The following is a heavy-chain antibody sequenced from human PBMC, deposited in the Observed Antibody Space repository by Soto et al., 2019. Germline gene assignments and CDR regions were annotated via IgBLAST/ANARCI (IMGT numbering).Heavy chain of an antibody. CDR3: ARESERVYGDYLYFDY. J-gene: IGHJ4*02. D-gene: IGHD4-17*01. Sequence: SQTLSRTCAISGDSVSSNSAAWNWIRQSPSRGLEWLGRTYYRSKWYNDYAVSVKSRITINPDTSKNQFSLQLNSVTPEDTAVYYCARESERVYGDYLYFDYWGQGTLVTVSS. CDR2: TYYRSKWYN. V-gene: IGHV6-1*01. CDR1: GDSVSSNSAA.